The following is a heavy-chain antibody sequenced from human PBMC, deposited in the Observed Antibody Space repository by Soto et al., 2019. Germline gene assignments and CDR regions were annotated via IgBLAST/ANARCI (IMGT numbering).Heavy chain of an antibody. D-gene: IGHD6-13*01. V-gene: IGHV3-21*01. CDR2: ISSSSSYI. Sequence: GGPLRPSCPPSGFTFSSYSMNWVRQAPGKGLEWVSSISSSSSYIYYADSVKGRFTISRDNAKNSLYLQMNSLRAEDTAVYYCARVTYSSSWYDYWGQGTLVTVSS. J-gene: IGHJ4*02. CDR3: ARVTYSSSWYDY. CDR1: GFTFSSYS.